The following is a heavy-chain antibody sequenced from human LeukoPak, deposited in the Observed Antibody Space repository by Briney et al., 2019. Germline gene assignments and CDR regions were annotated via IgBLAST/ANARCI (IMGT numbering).Heavy chain of an antibody. Sequence: SETLSLTCTVSGGSISSSSYYWSWIRQPPGKGLEWIGEINHSGSTNYNPSLKSRVTISVDTSKNQFSLKLSSVTAADTAVYYCARTYSRSGWFDPWGQGTLVTVSS. CDR1: GGSISSSSYY. CDR3: ARTYSRSGWFDP. D-gene: IGHD6-13*01. CDR2: INHSGST. J-gene: IGHJ5*02. V-gene: IGHV4-39*07.